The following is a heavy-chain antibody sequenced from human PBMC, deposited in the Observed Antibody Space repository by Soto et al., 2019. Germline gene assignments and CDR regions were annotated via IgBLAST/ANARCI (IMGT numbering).Heavy chain of an antibody. D-gene: IGHD2-15*01. Sequence: PSETLSLTCTVSGGSISSSSYYWGWIRQPPGKGLERIGSIYYSGSTYYNPSLKSRVTISVDTSKNQFSLKLSSVTAADTAVYYCARIGSSNWFDPWGQGTLVTVSS. CDR3: ARIGSSNWFDP. CDR2: IYYSGST. V-gene: IGHV4-39*01. J-gene: IGHJ5*02. CDR1: GGSISSSSYY.